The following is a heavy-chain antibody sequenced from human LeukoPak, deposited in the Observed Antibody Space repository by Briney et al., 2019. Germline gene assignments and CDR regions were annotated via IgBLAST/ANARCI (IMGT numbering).Heavy chain of an antibody. J-gene: IGHJ5*02. V-gene: IGHV3-30*18. D-gene: IGHD6-13*01. CDR2: ISYDGSNK. CDR3: AKDGSITAAGGFDP. Sequence: GGSLRLSCAASGFRFSSYGMHWVRQAPGKGLEWVAVISYDGSNKYYADSVKGRFTISRDKSKNTLDLQMNSLRAEDTAVYYCAKDGSITAAGGFDPWGQRTLVTVSS. CDR1: GFRFSSYG.